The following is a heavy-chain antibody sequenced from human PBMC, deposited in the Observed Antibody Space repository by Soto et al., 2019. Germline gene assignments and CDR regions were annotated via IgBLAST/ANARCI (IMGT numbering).Heavy chain of an antibody. CDR1: GYTFANYW. CDR3: VRHGRSGGSSYSGWLDP. CDR2: IYPIESDA. Sequence: GESLKISCEASGYTFANYWIGWVRQMPGKGLELMGIIYPIESDARYSPSFQGQVIISADKSINTAYLQWSSLRASDTAIYYCVRHGRSGGSSYSGWLDPWGQGTMVTVYS. V-gene: IGHV5-51*01. J-gene: IGHJ5*02. D-gene: IGHD2-15*01.